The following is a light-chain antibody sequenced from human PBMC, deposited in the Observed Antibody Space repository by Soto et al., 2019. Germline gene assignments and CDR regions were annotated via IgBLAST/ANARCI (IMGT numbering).Light chain of an antibody. V-gene: IGLV2-11*01. CDR1: SSDVGGYNS. Sequence: SVLPQPRSVYGSPGQSVTISCTGTSSDVGGYNSVSWYQHHPGKAPSLIIYDVNKRPSGVPDRFSGSKSENAASLTISGLQAEDEGDYYCCSYAGRYSYVFGSGTKVTVL. CDR2: DVN. CDR3: CSYAGRYSYV. J-gene: IGLJ1*01.